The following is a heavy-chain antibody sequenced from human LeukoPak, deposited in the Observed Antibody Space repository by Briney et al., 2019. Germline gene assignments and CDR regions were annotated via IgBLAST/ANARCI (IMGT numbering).Heavy chain of an antibody. CDR3: ARIAIHLGYCSSTSCYAHFDY. Sequence: SGGSLRLSCAASGFTFSSYAMSWVRQAPGKGLEWVSAISCSGGSTYYADSVKGRFTISRDNSKNTLYLQMNSLRAEDTAVYYCARIAIHLGYCSSTSCYAHFDYWGQGTLVTVSS. CDR2: ISCSGGST. CDR1: GFTFSSYA. V-gene: IGHV3-23*01. J-gene: IGHJ4*02. D-gene: IGHD2-2*01.